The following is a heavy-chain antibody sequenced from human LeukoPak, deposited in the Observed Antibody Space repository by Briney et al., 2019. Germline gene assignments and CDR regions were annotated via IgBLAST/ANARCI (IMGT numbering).Heavy chain of an antibody. Sequence: GESLKISCKGSGYTFTNNWISWVRQMPGKGLEWMGRINPSDSNTDYSPSFQGHVTISADKSINTVYLQWGGLKASDTAMYYCARGHGWVDYWGQGALVTVSS. D-gene: IGHD6-19*01. J-gene: IGHJ4*02. CDR2: INPSDSNT. CDR3: ARGHGWVDY. V-gene: IGHV5-10-1*01. CDR1: GYTFTNNW.